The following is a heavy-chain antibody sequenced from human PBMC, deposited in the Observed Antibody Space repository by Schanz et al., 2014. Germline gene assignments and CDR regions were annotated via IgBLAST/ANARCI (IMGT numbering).Heavy chain of an antibody. CDR1: GFTFDEFA. Sequence: EVQLLESGGGLVQPGGSLRLSCAASGFTFDEFAMHWVRQSPGKGLEYISAISNNGDSTYYADSVKGRFTISRDNSKNTLFLQMSSLRVDDMAVYYCGRAGTGMAGWYFELWGRGTLVTVSS. J-gene: IGHJ2*01. D-gene: IGHD5-18*01. CDR2: ISNNGDST. CDR3: GRAGTGMAGWYFEL. V-gene: IGHV3-64D*06.